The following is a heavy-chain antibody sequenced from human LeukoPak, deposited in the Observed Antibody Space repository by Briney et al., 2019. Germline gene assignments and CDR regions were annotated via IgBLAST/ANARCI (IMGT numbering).Heavy chain of an antibody. CDR3: AKDTGSSSWYYFDY. J-gene: IGHJ4*02. CDR1: GFTFDDYA. Sequence: PGGSLRLSCAASGFTFDDYAMHWVRQAPGKGLEWVSGISWNSGSIGYADSVKGRFTISRDHAKNSLYLQMNSLRAEDTALYCCAKDTGSSSWYYFDYWGQGTLVTVSS. CDR2: ISWNSGSI. D-gene: IGHD6-13*01. V-gene: IGHV3-9*01.